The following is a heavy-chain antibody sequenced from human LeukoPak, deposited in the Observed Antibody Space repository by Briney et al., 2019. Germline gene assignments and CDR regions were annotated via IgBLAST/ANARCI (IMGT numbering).Heavy chain of an antibody. Sequence: GWTLRLSCAASGFTFYDYAMHWVRQAPGKGLEWVSLISGDGGSTYYADSVKGRFTISRDNSKNSLYLQMNSLRTEDTALYYCAKGIGLGYYGSGPGNYGMDVWGQGTTVTVSS. CDR3: AKGIGLGYYGSGPGNYGMDV. CDR2: ISGDGGST. D-gene: IGHD3-10*01. CDR1: GFTFYDYA. J-gene: IGHJ6*02. V-gene: IGHV3-43*02.